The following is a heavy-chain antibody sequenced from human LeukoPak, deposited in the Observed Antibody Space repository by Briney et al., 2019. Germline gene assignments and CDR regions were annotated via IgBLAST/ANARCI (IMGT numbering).Heavy chain of an antibody. D-gene: IGHD3-9*01. V-gene: IGHV3-23*01. J-gene: IGHJ4*02. CDR1: GFTFRSYD. CDR2: ISGSGEST. CDR3: AKVGQNYHILTYYFDY. Sequence: GRSLRLSCAVSGFTFRSYDMSWVRQAPGKGLEWVSGISGSGESTYYANSVKGRFTISRDTSKNALYLHMNSLRVEDTAVYYCAKVGQNYHILTYYFDYWGQGTLVTVSS.